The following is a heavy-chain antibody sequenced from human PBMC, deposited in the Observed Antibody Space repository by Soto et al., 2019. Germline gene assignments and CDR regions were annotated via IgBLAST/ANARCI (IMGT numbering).Heavy chain of an antibody. D-gene: IGHD3-22*01. CDR1: GYTFTSYD. V-gene: IGHV1-8*01. CDR2: VNPNSGNT. J-gene: IGHJ4*02. CDR3: ARAHYYDSSGYYPNFDY. Sequence: QVQLVQSGAEVKKPGASVKVSCKASGYTFTSYDINWVRQATGQGLEWMGWVNPNSGNTGYAQKFQGRGTMTRNTFISTAYMELSSLRSEDTAVYYCARAHYYDSSGYYPNFDYWGQGTLVTVSS.